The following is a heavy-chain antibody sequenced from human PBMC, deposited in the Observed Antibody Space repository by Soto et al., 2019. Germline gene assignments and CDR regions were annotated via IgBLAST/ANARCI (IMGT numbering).Heavy chain of an antibody. Sequence: EVQLVESGGGLVQPGGSLRLSCEASGFTFSTYSMNWVRQAPGKGLEWVSYISSSSSTEYYADSVKGRFTVSRDNAKNSLYLQMNSLRAEDTAVYYCARDLFEVSVDYWGQGNLVAVSS. CDR1: GFTFSTYS. J-gene: IGHJ4*02. D-gene: IGHD3-10*02. CDR3: ARDLFEVSVDY. CDR2: ISSSSSTE. V-gene: IGHV3-48*01.